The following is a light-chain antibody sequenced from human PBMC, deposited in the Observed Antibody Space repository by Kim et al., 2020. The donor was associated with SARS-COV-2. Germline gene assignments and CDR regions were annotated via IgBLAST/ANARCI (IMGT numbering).Light chain of an antibody. CDR3: QQSYSTPIT. J-gene: IGKJ5*01. CDR1: QSISSY. Sequence: ASVGDRVNITCRASQSISSYLNWYQQKPGKAPKLLIYAASSLQSGVPSRFSGSGSGTDFTLTISSLQPEDFATYYCQQSYSTPITFGQGTRLEIK. CDR2: AAS. V-gene: IGKV1-39*01.